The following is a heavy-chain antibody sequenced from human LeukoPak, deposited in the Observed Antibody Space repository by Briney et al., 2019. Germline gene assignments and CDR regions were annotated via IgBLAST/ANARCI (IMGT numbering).Heavy chain of an antibody. D-gene: IGHD6-13*01. CDR2: ISAYNGNT. Sequence: ASVNVSCKASGYTFTSYGISWVRQAPGQGLEWMGWISAYNGNTNYAQKLQGRVTMTTDTSTSTAYMELRSLRSDDTAVYYCARGGSYSSPEYYFDYWGQGTLVTVSS. CDR3: ARGGSYSSPEYYFDY. J-gene: IGHJ4*02. CDR1: GYTFTSYG. V-gene: IGHV1-18*01.